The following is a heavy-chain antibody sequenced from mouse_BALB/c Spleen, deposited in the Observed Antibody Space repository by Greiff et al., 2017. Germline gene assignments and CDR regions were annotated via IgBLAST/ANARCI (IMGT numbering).Heavy chain of an antibody. J-gene: IGHJ2*01. CDR3: AREGRYLYYFDY. Sequence: QVQLQQSGAELMKPGASVKISCKASGYTFSSYWIEWVKQRPGHGLEWIGEILPGSGSTNYNEKFKGKATSTADTSSNTAYMQLSSLTSEDSAVYDCAREGRYLYYFDYWGQGTTLTVSS. V-gene: IGHV1-9*01. CDR1: GYTFSSYW. CDR2: ILPGSGST. D-gene: IGHD2-14*01.